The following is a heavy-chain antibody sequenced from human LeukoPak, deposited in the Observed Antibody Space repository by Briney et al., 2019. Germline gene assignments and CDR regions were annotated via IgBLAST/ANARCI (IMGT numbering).Heavy chain of an antibody. D-gene: IGHD5-24*01. CDR1: GYTFTSYA. CDR3: ASGMATTTSYFDY. CDR2: IIPIFGTA. V-gene: IGHV1-69*13. Sequence: ASVKVSCKASGYTFTSYAISWVRQAPGQGLEWMGGIIPIFGTANYAQKFQGRVTITADESTSTAYMELSSLRSEDTAVYYCASGMATTTSYFDYWGQGTLVTVSS. J-gene: IGHJ4*02.